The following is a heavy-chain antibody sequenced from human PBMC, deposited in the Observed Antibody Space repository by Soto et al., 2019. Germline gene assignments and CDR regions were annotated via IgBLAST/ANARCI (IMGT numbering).Heavy chain of an antibody. Sequence: QVQLVQSGAEVKKPGASVKVSCKASGYTFTSYGISWVRQAPGQGREWMGWISAYNGNTNYAQKLQGRVTMTTDTSTSTAYMELRSLRSDDTAVYYCARAAVAGLYYYYGMDVWGQGTTVTVSS. V-gene: IGHV1-18*01. CDR1: GYTFTSYG. CDR3: ARAAVAGLYYYYGMDV. CDR2: ISAYNGNT. J-gene: IGHJ6*02. D-gene: IGHD6-19*01.